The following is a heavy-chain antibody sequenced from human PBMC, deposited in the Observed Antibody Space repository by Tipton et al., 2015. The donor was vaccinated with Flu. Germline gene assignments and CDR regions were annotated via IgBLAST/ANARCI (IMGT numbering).Heavy chain of an antibody. J-gene: IGHJ4*02. CDR1: GDSISSDYH. V-gene: IGHV4-38-2*01. Sequence: LRLSCAVSGDSISSDYHWGWIRQFPGKGLEWIGTVSRTGSTIYNPSLKGRVTISGDTSKNQFSLRLTSVTAADTAVYYCAGYTAMACFDSWGQGTLVTVSS. D-gene: IGHD5-18*01. CDR3: AGYTAMACFDS. CDR2: VSRTGST.